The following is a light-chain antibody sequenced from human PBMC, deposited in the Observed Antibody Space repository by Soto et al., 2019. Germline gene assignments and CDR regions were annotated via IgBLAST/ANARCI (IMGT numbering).Light chain of an antibody. CDR1: TGAVTSGYY. CDR2: RTS. CDR3: LIYYGGAQL. V-gene: IGLV7-43*01. Sequence: QTVVTHEPSLIVSPGGTVTLTCASSTGAVTSGYYPNWLQPKPGQAPRALIYRTSNNHSWTPARFSCSLLGGNAALTLSGVQPSDEAEYFRLIYYGGAQLFGVGTKLTVL. J-gene: IGLJ2*01.